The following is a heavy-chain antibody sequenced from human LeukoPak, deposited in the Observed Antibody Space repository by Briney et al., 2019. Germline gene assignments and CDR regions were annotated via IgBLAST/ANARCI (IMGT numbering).Heavy chain of an antibody. CDR1: GYTFTSYY. Sequence: ASVKVSCKASGYTFTSYYMHWVRQAPGQGLEWMGIINPSGGSTSYAQKFQGRVTMTRDTSTSTVYMELSSLRSGDTAVYYCARDGHDILTGYYLSWFDPWGQGTLVTVSS. V-gene: IGHV1-46*01. CDR3: ARDGHDILTGYYLSWFDP. CDR2: INPSGGST. J-gene: IGHJ5*02. D-gene: IGHD3-9*01.